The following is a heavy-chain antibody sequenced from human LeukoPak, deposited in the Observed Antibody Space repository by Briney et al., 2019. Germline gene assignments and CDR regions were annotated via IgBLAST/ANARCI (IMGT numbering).Heavy chain of an antibody. CDR3: ARLYYDSSGYYQICYFDY. J-gene: IGHJ4*02. CDR1: GGSISSSSYY. CDR2: SYYSGST. V-gene: IGHV4-39*01. D-gene: IGHD3-22*01. Sequence: SETLSLTCTVSGGSISSSSYYWGWIRQPPGKGLEWIGSSYYSGSTYYNPSLKSRVTISVDTSKNQFSLNLSSVTAADTAVYYCARLYYDSSGYYQICYFDYWGQGTLVTVSS.